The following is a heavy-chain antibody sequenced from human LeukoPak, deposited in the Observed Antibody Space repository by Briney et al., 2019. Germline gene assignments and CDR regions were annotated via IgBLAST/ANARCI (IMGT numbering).Heavy chain of an antibody. D-gene: IGHD1-26*01. CDR1: GFTFSSYS. Sequence: PGGSLRLSCAASGFTFSSYSMNWVRQAPGKGLEWVSSISSSSSYIYYADSVKGRFTISRDNAKNSLYLQMNSLRAEDMAVYYCARDGSGAYYYGMDVWGQGTTVTVSS. CDR3: ARDGSGAYYYGMDV. J-gene: IGHJ6*02. V-gene: IGHV3-21*01. CDR2: ISSSSSYI.